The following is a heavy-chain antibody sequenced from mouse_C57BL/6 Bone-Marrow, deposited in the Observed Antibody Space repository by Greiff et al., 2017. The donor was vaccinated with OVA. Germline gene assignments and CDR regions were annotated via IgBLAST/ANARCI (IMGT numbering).Heavy chain of an antibody. CDR2: IFPGDGAT. J-gene: IGHJ2*01. V-gene: IGHV1-80*01. CDR1: GYTFSNYC. CDR3: ARGGF. Sequence: VQLQQSGAELVKPGASVKISCKASGYTFSNYCMTWVKQRPGKGLEWIGQIFPGDGATHANGKFKGKSTLTADKSSSTAYMQGSSLTSEDSAVYFCARGGFWGQGTTLTVSS.